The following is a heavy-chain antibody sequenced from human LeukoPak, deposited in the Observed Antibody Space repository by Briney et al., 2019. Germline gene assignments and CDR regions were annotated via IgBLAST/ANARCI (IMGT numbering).Heavy chain of an antibody. J-gene: IGHJ4*02. D-gene: IGHD2-2*01. V-gene: IGHV3-7*01. CDR1: GFTFSSHH. CDR2: IKPDGSEK. Sequence: PGGSLRLSCVASGFTFSSHHMNWVRQTPGKGLESVATIKPDGSEKYYVDSVMGRFTISRDNAKSSLYLQMNSLRAEDTGVYFCARMSSYCDYWGQGTLVTVSS. CDR3: ARMSSYCDY.